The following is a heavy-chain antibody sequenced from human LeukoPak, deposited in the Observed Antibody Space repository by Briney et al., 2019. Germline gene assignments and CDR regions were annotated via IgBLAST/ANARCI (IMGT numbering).Heavy chain of an antibody. D-gene: IGHD3-10*01. V-gene: IGHV4-59*11. Sequence: PSETLSLTCTVSGVSISSHYWSWIRQPPGKGLEWIGYIYGSGGTNYNPSLKSRVTIAGDTSKNQFSLKLSSVTAADTAVYYCARGGVAAKYYFDYWGPGTLVTVSS. CDR2: IYGSGGT. CDR3: ARGGVAAKYYFDY. CDR1: GVSISSHY. J-gene: IGHJ4*02.